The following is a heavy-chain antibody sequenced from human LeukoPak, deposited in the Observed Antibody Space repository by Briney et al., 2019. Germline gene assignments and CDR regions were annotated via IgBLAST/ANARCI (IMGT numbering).Heavy chain of an antibody. Sequence: GGSLRLSCAASGFSFSSYWMSWVRQAPGKGLEWVANIKQDGSEKYYVDSAKGRFTISRDNAKNSLYLQMNSLRAEDTAVYYCARYFYGLHYFDYWGQGTLVAVSS. J-gene: IGHJ4*02. CDR3: ARYFYGLHYFDY. D-gene: IGHD3-3*01. CDR2: IKQDGSEK. V-gene: IGHV3-7*01. CDR1: GFSFSSYW.